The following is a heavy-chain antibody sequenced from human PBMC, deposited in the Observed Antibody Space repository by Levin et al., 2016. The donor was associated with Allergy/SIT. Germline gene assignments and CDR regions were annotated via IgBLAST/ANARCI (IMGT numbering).Heavy chain of an antibody. CDR1: GGSISSGSYY. Sequence: SETLSLTCTVSGGSISSGSYYWSWIRQPAGKGLEWIGRIYTSGSINYNPSLKSRVTISVDTSKNQFSLKLSSVTAADTAVYYCARGKAVAGTLRLEYWGQGTLVTVSS. J-gene: IGHJ4*02. D-gene: IGHD6-19*01. V-gene: IGHV4-61*02. CDR3: ARGKAVAGTLRLEY. CDR2: IYTSGSI.